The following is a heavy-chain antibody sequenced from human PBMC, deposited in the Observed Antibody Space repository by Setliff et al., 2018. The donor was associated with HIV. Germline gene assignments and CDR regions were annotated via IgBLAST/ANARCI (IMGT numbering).Heavy chain of an antibody. V-gene: IGHV1-18*01. Sequence: SVKVSCKASGYTLSTYALYWVRQAPGQRLEWMGWISAYNGNTNYEQKLQGRVIMTTDTSTSTVYMEMRSLRSDDTAVYYCARQYSSGSRLDYWGQGTLVTVSS. CDR1: GYTLSTYA. D-gene: IGHD6-19*01. J-gene: IGHJ4*02. CDR3: ARQYSSGSRLDY. CDR2: ISAYNGNT.